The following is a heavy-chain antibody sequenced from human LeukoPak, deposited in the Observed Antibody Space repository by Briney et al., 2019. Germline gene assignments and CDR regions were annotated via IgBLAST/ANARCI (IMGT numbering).Heavy chain of an antibody. CDR2: INHSGST. J-gene: IGHJ4*02. Sequence: PGGSLRLSRAASGFTFSSYAMSWVRQPPGKGLEWIGEINHSGSTNYNPSLKSRVTISVDTSKNQFSLKLSSVTAADTAVYYCARGRCFGTSCAYFDYWGQGTLVTVSS. V-gene: IGHV4-34*01. CDR1: GFTFSSYA. D-gene: IGHD2-2*01. CDR3: ARGRCFGTSCAYFDY.